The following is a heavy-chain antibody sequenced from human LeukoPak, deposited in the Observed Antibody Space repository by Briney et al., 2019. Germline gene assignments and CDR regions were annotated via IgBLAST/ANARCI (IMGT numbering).Heavy chain of an antibody. Sequence: PSEILSLTCTVSGGSISSGGYYWSWIRQHPGKGLEWIGYIYYSGSTYYNPSLKSRVTISVDTSKNQFSLKLSSVTAADTAVYYCARQERFLTYYYGSGSSNWFDPWGQGTLVTVSS. V-gene: IGHV4-31*03. CDR3: ARQERFLTYYYGSGSSNWFDP. CDR2: IYYSGST. J-gene: IGHJ5*02. D-gene: IGHD3-10*01. CDR1: GGSISSGGYY.